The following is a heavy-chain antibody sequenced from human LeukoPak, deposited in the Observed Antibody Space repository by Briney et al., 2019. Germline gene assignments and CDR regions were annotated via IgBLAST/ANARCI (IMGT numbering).Heavy chain of an antibody. V-gene: IGHV3-33*01. CDR1: GFTFDYYA. J-gene: IGHJ4*02. D-gene: IGHD5-12*01. CDR2: IWYDGSHK. CDR3: VRDAGYSGYDYSFDY. Sequence: GGSLSLSCAASGFTFDYYAIHWVRQAPGKGLEWVAYIWYDGSHKHYPDSVKGRFTISRDNSKTTVYLQMNSLRAEDTAVYYCVRDAGYSGYDYSFDYWGQGTLVTVSS.